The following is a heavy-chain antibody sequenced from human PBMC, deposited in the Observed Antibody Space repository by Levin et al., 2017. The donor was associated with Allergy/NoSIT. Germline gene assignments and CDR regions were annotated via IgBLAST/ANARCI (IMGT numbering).Heavy chain of an antibody. D-gene: IGHD5-18*01. CDR2: IGTAGDT. J-gene: IGHJ6*02. CDR3: ARGTWKDSYVYYGMDV. CDR1: GFTFSSYD. Sequence: GESLKISCAASGFTFSSYDMHWVRQATGKGLEWVSGIGTAGDTYYPGSVKGRFTISRENAKSSLYLQMTSLRAGDTAVYYCARGTWKDSYVYYGMDVWGQGTTVTVSS. V-gene: IGHV3-13*01.